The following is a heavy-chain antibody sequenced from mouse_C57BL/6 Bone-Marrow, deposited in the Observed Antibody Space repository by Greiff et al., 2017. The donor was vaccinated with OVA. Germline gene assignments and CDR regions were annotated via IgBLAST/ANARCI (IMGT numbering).Heavy chain of an antibody. Sequence: EVNLVESGGGLVKPGGSLKLSCAASGFTFSDYGMHWVRQAPEKGLEWVAYISSGSSTIYYADTVKGRFTISRDNAKNTLFLQMTSLRSEDTAMYYCARGYYGSSWDWYFDVWGTGTTVTVSS. J-gene: IGHJ1*03. CDR1: GFTFSDYG. V-gene: IGHV5-17*01. CDR2: ISSGSSTI. CDR3: ARGYYGSSWDWYFDV. D-gene: IGHD1-1*01.